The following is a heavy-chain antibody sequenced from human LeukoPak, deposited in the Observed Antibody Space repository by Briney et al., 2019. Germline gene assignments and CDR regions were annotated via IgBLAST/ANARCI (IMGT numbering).Heavy chain of an antibody. Sequence: GGSLRLSCAASGFTFSSYSMNWVRQAPGKGLEWVSSISSSSSYIYYADSVKGRFTISRDNGKNSLYLQMNSLRAEDTALYHCARDPSTVTYFDYWGQGTLVTVSS. V-gene: IGHV3-21*04. CDR2: ISSSSSYI. J-gene: IGHJ4*02. CDR3: ARDPSTVTYFDY. CDR1: GFTFSSYS. D-gene: IGHD4-17*01.